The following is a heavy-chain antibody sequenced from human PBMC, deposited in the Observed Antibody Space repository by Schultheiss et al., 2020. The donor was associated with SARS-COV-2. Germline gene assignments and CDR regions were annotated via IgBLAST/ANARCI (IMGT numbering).Heavy chain of an antibody. J-gene: IGHJ4*02. V-gene: IGHV3-48*03. Sequence: GGSLRLSCAASGFTFSSYEMNWVRQAPGKGLEWVSAISGSGGSTYYADSVKGRFTISRDNAKNSLYLQMNSLRAEDTAVYYCARGNWGGFDYWGQGTLVTVAS. D-gene: IGHD7-27*01. CDR2: ISGSGGST. CDR1: GFTFSSYE. CDR3: ARGNWGGFDY.